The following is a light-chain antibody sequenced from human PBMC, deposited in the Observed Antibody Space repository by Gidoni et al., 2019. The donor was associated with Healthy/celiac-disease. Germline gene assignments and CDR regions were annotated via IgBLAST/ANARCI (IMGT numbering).Light chain of an antibody. CDR2: GTS. CDR1: SSNIGAGYD. J-gene: IGLJ3*02. V-gene: IGLV1-40*01. CDR3: QSYDSSLSHWV. Sequence: QSVLTQPPSVAGAPGQRVTIPCTGSSSNIGAGYDVHWYQQLPGTAPKLLIYGTSNRPSGVPDRFSGSTSGPSASLAITGLQAEDEADYYCQSYDSSLSHWVFGGGTKLTVL.